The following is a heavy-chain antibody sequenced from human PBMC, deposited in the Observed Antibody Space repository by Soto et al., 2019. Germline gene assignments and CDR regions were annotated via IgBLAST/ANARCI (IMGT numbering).Heavy chain of an antibody. CDR2: INHSGST. CDR3: ARDSWPDTGSWALGRYYYGMDV. Sequence: SETLSLTCAVYGGSFSGYYWSWIRQPPGKGLEWIGEINHSGSTNYNPSLKSRVTISVDTSKNQFSLKLSSVTAADTAVYYCARDSWPDTGSWALGRYYYGMDVWGQGTTVTVSS. J-gene: IGHJ6*02. V-gene: IGHV4-34*01. D-gene: IGHD6-13*01. CDR1: GGSFSGYY.